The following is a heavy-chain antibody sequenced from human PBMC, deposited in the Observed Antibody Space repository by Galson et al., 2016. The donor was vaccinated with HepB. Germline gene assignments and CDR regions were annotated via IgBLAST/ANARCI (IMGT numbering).Heavy chain of an antibody. CDR2: IYETGTA. D-gene: IGHD1-7*01. CDR3: TRGNLGTYATMAFDY. V-gene: IGHV4-4*02. J-gene: IGHJ4*02. Sequence: SETLSLTCDVSGGSISSNYWWGWVRQSPEKGFEWIGEIYETGTANYNPPFTRRATISVDKSKNQISLSLDSVTAADTATYYFTRGNLGTYATMAFDYWGQGSLVTVSS. CDR1: GGSISSNYW.